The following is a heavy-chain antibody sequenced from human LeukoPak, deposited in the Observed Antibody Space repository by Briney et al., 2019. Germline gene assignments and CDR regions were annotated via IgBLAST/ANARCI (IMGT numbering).Heavy chain of an antibody. J-gene: IGHJ6*04. V-gene: IGHV1-69*13. D-gene: IGHD2-2*01. Sequence: SVKVSCKASGGTFSSYAICWVRQAPGQGLEWMGGIIPIFGTANYAQKFQGRVTITADESTSTAYMELSSLRSEDTAVYYCARNLVVPAATYYYYYYGMDVWGKGTTVTVSS. CDR2: IIPIFGTA. CDR3: ARNLVVPAATYYYYYYGMDV. CDR1: GGTFSSYA.